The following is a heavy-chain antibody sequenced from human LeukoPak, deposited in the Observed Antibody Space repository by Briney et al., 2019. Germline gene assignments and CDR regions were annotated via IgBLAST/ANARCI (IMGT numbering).Heavy chain of an antibody. CDR3: ARRYGSGTKSYFDN. V-gene: IGHV4-59*01. CDR2: IYDNGGT. J-gene: IGHJ4*02. CDR1: GGSIRNYY. Sequence: KPSETLSLTCTVSGGSIRNYYWSWIRQPPGKGLEWIGYIYDNGGTNYNPSLKRRVPISIDTSQNQFSLELNSVTAADTAVYHCARRYGSGTKSYFDNWGEGTLVTVSS. D-gene: IGHD3-10*01.